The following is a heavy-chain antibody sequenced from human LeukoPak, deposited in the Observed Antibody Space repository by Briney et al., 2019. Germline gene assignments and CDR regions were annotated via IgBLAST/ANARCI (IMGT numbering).Heavy chain of an antibody. Sequence: SETLSLTCTVSGGSITSHYYWGWIRQPPGKGLEWIAIMYYSGSTNYNPSLKSRVTISVDTSKNQFSLKLSSVTAAATAVYYCTRGSIAYYYMDVWGKGTTVTISS. CDR3: TRGSIAYYYMDV. V-gene: IGHV4-39*07. D-gene: IGHD3-22*01. J-gene: IGHJ6*03. CDR2: MYYSGST. CDR1: GGSITSHYY.